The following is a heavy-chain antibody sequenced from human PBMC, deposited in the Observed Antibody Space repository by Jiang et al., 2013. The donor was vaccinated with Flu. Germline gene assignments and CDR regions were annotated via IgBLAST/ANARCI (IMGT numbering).Heavy chain of an antibody. CDR2: IHSSGST. Sequence: PGLVKPSETLSLTCTVSGGSISGFSNFWGWIRQPPGKGLQWIGSIHSSGSTYWSPSLKSRVTISVDMSKNQFSLRLSSVAAADTAVYYCATGGSYGYPYWGQGTRVTVSS. D-gene: IGHD3-16*01. V-gene: IGHV4-39*01. CDR3: ATGGSYGYPY. J-gene: IGHJ4*02. CDR1: GGSISGFSNF.